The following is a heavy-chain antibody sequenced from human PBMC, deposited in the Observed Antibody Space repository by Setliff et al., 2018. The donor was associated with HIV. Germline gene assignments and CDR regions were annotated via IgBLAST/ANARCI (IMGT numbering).Heavy chain of an antibody. Sequence: GASVKVSCKASGYTFSSNDINWVRQATGQGLEWMGWMNPNSGNTGYAQKFQGRVTMTRDTSINTAYMELNNLKFEDTAVYYCARARRDSYDRGRRNHYYIDVWGKGTTVTVSS. CDR2: MNPNSGNT. V-gene: IGHV1-8*01. D-gene: IGHD3-22*01. J-gene: IGHJ6*03. CDR1: GYTFSSND. CDR3: ARARRDSYDRGRRNHYYIDV.